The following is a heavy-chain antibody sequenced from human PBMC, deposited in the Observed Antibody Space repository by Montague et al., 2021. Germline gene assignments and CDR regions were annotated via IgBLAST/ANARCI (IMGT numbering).Heavy chain of an antibody. D-gene: IGHD7-27*01. V-gene: IGHV4-59*08. CDR3: ARRLGIRAPFDY. CDR2: IYDSATT. CDR1: GGSISEFY. J-gene: IGHJ4*02. Sequence: SETLSLTCTVTGGSISEFYWSWIRQSPEKGLEWIGYIYDSATTNYNPSLKSRVAISADTSMNQSSLNLRSVTAADTAVYFCARRLGIRAPFDYWGQGTLVTVSS.